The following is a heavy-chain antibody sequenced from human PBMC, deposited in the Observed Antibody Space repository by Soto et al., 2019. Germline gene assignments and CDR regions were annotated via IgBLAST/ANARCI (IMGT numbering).Heavy chain of an antibody. D-gene: IGHD5-18*01. CDR1: GFTFSSYS. CDR2: ISSSSSYI. J-gene: IGHJ6*02. V-gene: IGHV3-21*01. Sequence: PGGSLRLSCAASGFTFSSYSMNWVRQAPGKGLEWVSSISSSSSYIYYADSVKGRFTISRDNAKNSLYLQMNSLRDEDTAVYYFARDHPVDTAMVPQGYYGMDVWGQGTTVTVSS. CDR3: ARDHPVDTAMVPQGYYGMDV.